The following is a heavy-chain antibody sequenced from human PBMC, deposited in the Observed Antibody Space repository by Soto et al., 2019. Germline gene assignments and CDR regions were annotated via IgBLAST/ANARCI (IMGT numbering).Heavy chain of an antibody. CDR2: IYYSGST. CDR1: GGSISSGDYY. D-gene: IGHD3-3*01. Sequence: QVQLQESGPGLVKPSQTLSLTCTVSGGSISSGDYYWSWIRQHPGKGLEWIGYIYYSGSTYYNPSLKCRVTISVDTSKNQFSLKLSSVTAADTAVYYCARGTIFGVVISGYYYYGMDVWGQGTTVTVSS. V-gene: IGHV4-31*03. J-gene: IGHJ6*02. CDR3: ARGTIFGVVISGYYYYGMDV.